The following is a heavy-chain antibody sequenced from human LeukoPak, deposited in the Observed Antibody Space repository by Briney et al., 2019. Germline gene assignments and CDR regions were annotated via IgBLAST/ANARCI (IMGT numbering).Heavy chain of an antibody. J-gene: IGHJ4*02. V-gene: IGHV4-34*01. Sequence: SETLSLTCAVYGGSFSGYYWSWIHQPPGKGLEWIGEINHSGSTNYNPSLKSRVTISVDTSKNQFSLKLSSVTAADTAVYYCARGGINYYGSGSYYPFDYWGQGTLVTVSS. D-gene: IGHD3-10*01. CDR2: INHSGST. CDR1: GGSFSGYY. CDR3: ARGGINYYGSGSYYPFDY.